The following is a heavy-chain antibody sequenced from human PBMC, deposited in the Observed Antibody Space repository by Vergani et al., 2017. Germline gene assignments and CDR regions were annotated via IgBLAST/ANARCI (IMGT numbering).Heavy chain of an antibody. Sequence: QVQLQESGPGLVKPSETLSLTCTVSGGSISSYYFTWIRQPPGKGLEWIGYIYYSGSTNYNPSLKSRVTISLDASKNQFSLDLSSVTAADTAVYYCAAAASLDYYYYMDVWGKGP. CDR1: GGSISSYY. D-gene: IGHD2-2*01. CDR3: AAAASLDYYYYMDV. J-gene: IGHJ6*03. V-gene: IGHV4-59*01. CDR2: IYYSGST.